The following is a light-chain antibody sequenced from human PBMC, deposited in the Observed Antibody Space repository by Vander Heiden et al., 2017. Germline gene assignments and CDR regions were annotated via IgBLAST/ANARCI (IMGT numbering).Light chain of an antibody. CDR1: RSNIGGNT. J-gene: IGLJ2*01. V-gene: IGLV1-44*01. Sequence: QSVLTPPPSASGTPGQRVTISCSGSRSNIGGNTVNWYQQLPGTAPKLLIYTNNQRPSGVPDRFSGSKSGTSASLAISGLQSEDEADYYCAAWDDSLNGVVFGGGTKLTVL. CDR3: AAWDDSLNGVV. CDR2: TNN.